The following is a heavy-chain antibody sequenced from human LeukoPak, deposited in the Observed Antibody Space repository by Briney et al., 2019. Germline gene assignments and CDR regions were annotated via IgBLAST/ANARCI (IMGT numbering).Heavy chain of an antibody. V-gene: IGHV3-9*03. D-gene: IGHD1-26*01. CDR1: GFTFDDYA. CDR3: VKDRAWDPTGPNDY. Sequence: PGRSLRLSCAASGFTFDDYAMHWVRQAPGKGLECVSGISWNSGSIGYADSVKGRFTISRDNAKNSLYLQMNSLRAEDMALYYCVKDRAWDPTGPNDYWGQGTLVTVSS. CDR2: ISWNSGSI. J-gene: IGHJ4*02.